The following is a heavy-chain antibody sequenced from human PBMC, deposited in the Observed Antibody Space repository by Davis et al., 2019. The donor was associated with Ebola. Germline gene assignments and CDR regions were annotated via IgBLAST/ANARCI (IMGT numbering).Heavy chain of an antibody. V-gene: IGHV1-3*01. CDR3: ARDGVVAALDP. Sequence: ASVKVSCKASGFTLTNYAIHWVRQAPGQRLEWMGWVHGGNGNTKYSQRFQGRVTITTDTSTSTAYMELRSLRSDDTAVYYCARDGVVAALDPWGQGTLVTVSS. J-gene: IGHJ5*02. CDR2: VHGGNGNT. D-gene: IGHD2-15*01. CDR1: GFTLTNYA.